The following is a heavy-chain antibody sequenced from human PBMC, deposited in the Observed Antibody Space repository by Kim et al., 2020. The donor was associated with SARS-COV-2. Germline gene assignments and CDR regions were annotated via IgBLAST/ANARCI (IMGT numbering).Heavy chain of an antibody. D-gene: IGHD3-9*01. CDR3: ATGNILTGDDAFDI. J-gene: IGHJ3*02. V-gene: IGHV1-24*01. Sequence: QKLQGRVTMTEDTSTDTAYMELSRLRSEDTAVYYCATGNILTGDDAFDIWGQGTMVTVSS.